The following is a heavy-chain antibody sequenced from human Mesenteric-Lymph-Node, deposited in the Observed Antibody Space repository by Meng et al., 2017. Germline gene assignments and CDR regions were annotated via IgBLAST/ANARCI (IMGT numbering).Heavy chain of an antibody. CDR2: IYYSGNT. CDR1: GGSVSGYY. D-gene: IGHD2-21*02. V-gene: IGHV4-59*02. J-gene: IGHJ5*02. Sequence: VPLQESCPGLVQPSETLSLTCTVSGGSVSGYYWSWIRQPPGKGLEWIGYIYYSGNTYYNPSLKSRVTISVDTSKNQFSLKLSSVTAADTAVYYCARAYCGGDCYPNWFDPWGQGTLVTVSS. CDR3: ARAYCGGDCYPNWFDP.